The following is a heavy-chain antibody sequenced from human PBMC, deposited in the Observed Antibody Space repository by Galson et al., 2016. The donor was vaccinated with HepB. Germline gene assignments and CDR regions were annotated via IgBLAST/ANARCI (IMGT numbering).Heavy chain of an antibody. Sequence: SVKVSCKASGYSFIAFYIHWVRQAPGQGLEWMGWIYPNNGDTSYSQKFQGRVTMTRDTSINTAYMEFSRLTSDDTAVYYCAKDTGYCSGTTCYTQHYFDYWGQGALVTVSS. D-gene: IGHD2-2*01. J-gene: IGHJ4*02. V-gene: IGHV1-2*02. CDR3: AKDTGYCSGTTCYTQHYFDY. CDR2: IYPNNGDT. CDR1: GYSFIAFY.